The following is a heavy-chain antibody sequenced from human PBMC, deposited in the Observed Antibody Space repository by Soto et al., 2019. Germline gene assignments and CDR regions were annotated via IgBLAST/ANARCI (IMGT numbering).Heavy chain of an antibody. D-gene: IGHD3-22*01. CDR1: GFTFSSYG. Sequence: GGSLRLSCAASGFTFSSYGMHWVRQAPGKGLEWVAVISYDGSNKYYADSVKGRFTISRDNSKNTLYLQVNSLRAEDTAVYYCAKIIGDSSGYSDYWGQGTLVTVSS. CDR2: ISYDGSNK. CDR3: AKIIGDSSGYSDY. J-gene: IGHJ4*02. V-gene: IGHV3-30*18.